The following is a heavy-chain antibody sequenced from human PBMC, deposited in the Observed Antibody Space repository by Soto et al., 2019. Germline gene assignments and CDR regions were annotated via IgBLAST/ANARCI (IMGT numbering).Heavy chain of an antibody. V-gene: IGHV6-1*01. J-gene: IGHJ4*02. Sequence: SQTLSLTCAISGDSVSSNTAAWNWIRLSPSRGLEWLGRTYYRSNWRHDYAVSVKSRITVNPDTPKNHFSLQLNSVTPDDTAVYYCARGVAGSGFDLWGQGTLVTVSS. CDR2: TYYRSNWRH. D-gene: IGHD6-19*01. CDR3: ARGVAGSGFDL. CDR1: GDSVSSNTAA.